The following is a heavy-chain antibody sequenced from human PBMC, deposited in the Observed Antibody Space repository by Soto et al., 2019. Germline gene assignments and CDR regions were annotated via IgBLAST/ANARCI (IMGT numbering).Heavy chain of an antibody. Sequence: QVHLVESGGGVVQPGRSLRLSCAASGFTFSSYAMHWVRQAPGKGLEWVAVISYDGSNKYYADSVKGRFTISRDNSKNTLYLQMNSLRAEDTAVYYCHSGYKYRSDYWGQGTLVTVSS. CDR2: ISYDGSNK. J-gene: IGHJ4*02. CDR3: HSGYKYRSDY. V-gene: IGHV3-30-3*01. D-gene: IGHD1-20*01. CDR1: GFTFSSYA.